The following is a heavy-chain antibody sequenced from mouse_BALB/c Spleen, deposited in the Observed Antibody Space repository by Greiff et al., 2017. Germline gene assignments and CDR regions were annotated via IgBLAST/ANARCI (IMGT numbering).Heavy chain of an antibody. CDR3: ARRTTVAPYAMDY. V-gene: IGHV14-4*02. D-gene: IGHD1-1*01. CDR2: IDPENGDT. Sequence: EVQLQQSGAELVRSGASVKLSCTASGFNIKDYYMHWVKQRPEQGLEWIGWIDPENGDTEYAPKFQGKATMTADTSSNTAYLQLSSLTSEDTAVYYCARRTTVAPYAMDYWGQGTSVTVSS. CDR1: GFNIKDYY. J-gene: IGHJ4*01.